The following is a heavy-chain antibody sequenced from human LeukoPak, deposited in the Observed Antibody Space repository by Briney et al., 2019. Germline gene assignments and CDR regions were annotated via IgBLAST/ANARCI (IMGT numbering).Heavy chain of an antibody. CDR2: MDPNSGVT. CDR1: GYTFTSYD. D-gene: IGHD2-8*01. J-gene: IGHJ4*02. V-gene: IGHV1-8*01. Sequence: GASVKVSCKASGYTFTSYDINWVRQATGQGLEWMGWMDPNSGVTGYAQKFQGRVTMTRSTSISTAYMELSGLTSEDTAVYYCARGIEMGVDYWGQGTLVTVSS. CDR3: ARGIEMGVDY.